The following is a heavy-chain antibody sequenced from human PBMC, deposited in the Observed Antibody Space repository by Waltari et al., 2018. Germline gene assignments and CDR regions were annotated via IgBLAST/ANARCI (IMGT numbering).Heavy chain of an antibody. D-gene: IGHD6-19*01. CDR2: INHSGST. CDR3: ARTLSSPRSGWYGYNWFDP. V-gene: IGHV4-34*01. CDR1: VGSFSGYY. Sequence: QVQLQQWGAGLLHPSEPLSLTCAVYVGSFSGYYWSWIRQPPGKGLEWIGEINHSGSTNYNPSLKSRVTISVDTSKNQFSLKLSSVTAADTAVYYCARTLSSPRSGWYGYNWFDPWGQGTLVTVSS. J-gene: IGHJ5*02.